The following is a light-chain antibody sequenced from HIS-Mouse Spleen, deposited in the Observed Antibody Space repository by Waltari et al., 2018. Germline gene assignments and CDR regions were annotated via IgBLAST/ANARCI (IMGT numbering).Light chain of an antibody. V-gene: IGLV1-47*01. Sequence: QSVLTQPPSASGTPGQRVTISCSGSSSNIGSNYVYWYQQLPGTAPKLLIYRNNRRPSGVPDRLSGSKSGTSASLAISGLRSEDEADYYCAAWDDSLSGHVVFGGGTKLTVL. CDR2: RNN. J-gene: IGLJ2*01. CDR3: AAWDDSLSGHVV. CDR1: SSNIGSNY.